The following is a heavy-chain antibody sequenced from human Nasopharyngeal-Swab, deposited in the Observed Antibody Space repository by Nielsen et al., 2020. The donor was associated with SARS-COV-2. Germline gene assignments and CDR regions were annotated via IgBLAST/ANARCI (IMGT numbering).Heavy chain of an antibody. J-gene: IGHJ4*02. D-gene: IGHD6-13*01. CDR3: AKWDPFSGGYSSSWYPVGGFDY. V-gene: IGHV3-30*18. Sequence: GESLKISCAASGFTFSSYGMHWVRQAPGKGLEGVAVISYDGSNKYYADSVKGRFTISRDNSKNTLYLQMNSLRAEDTAVYYCAKWDPFSGGYSSSWYPVGGFDYWGQGTLVTVSS. CDR1: GFTFSSYG. CDR2: ISYDGSNK.